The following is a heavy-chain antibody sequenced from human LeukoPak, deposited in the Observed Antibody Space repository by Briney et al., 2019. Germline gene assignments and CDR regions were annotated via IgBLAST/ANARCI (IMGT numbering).Heavy chain of an antibody. J-gene: IGHJ4*02. CDR2: ISSSSSYI. D-gene: IGHD1-26*01. CDR1: GFTFSAYS. CDR3: ARVSAARWELLGSGNF. Sequence: KSGGSLRLSCAASGFTFSAYSMNWVRQAPGKGLEWVSSISSSSSYIYYADSVKGRFTISRDNAKNSLYLQMNSLRAEDTAVYYCARVSAARWELLGSGNFWGQGTLVTVSS. V-gene: IGHV3-21*01.